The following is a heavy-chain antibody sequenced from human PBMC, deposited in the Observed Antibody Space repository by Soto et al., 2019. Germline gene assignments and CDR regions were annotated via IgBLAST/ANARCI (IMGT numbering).Heavy chain of an antibody. CDR3: ARVGPDASGTDSFRHNRVDP. J-gene: IGHJ5*02. V-gene: IGHV3-53*01. Sequence: EVQLVESGGRLVQPGGSLRLSCAASGFTVSSSQMTWVRQAPGKGLEWVSVIFIGGTTQYAVSVKGRFTISTDKSENTMYLQMNRRRAEDTAVYYCARVGPDASGTDSFRHNRVDPWGQGTQVTVSP. D-gene: IGHD3-10*01. CDR2: IFIGGTT. CDR1: GFTVSSSQ.